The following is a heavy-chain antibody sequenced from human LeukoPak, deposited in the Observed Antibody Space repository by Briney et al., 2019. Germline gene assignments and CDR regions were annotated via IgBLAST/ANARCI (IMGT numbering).Heavy chain of an antibody. V-gene: IGHV4-59*01. CDR2: IYYSGST. CDR1: WGHHKWYC. CDR3: PRLLDDRSARDAFVL. D-gene: IGHD3-22*01. J-gene: IGHJ3*01. Sequence: PSETLPHPSSVSWGHHKWYCWSWLRQPPGKGLEWIAYIYYSGSTNYNPSLKSRVTISVDTSKKQFSLKLRSVTAADTAVYYCPRLLDDRSARDAFVLWGQGAMVTVSS.